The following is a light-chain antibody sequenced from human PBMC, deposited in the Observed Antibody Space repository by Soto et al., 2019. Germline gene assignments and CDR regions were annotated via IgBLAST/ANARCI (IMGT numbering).Light chain of an antibody. CDR2: DDN. Sequence: QSALTQPPSVSAAPGQKVTISCSGSSSNIGGHTVSWYQQLPGTAPNLLIYDDNTQPSGVPDRFSCSKSGTSATLRIAGFQTGDEADYYCGSWDSSLSAYVFGTGTKVTVL. CDR1: SSNIGGHT. V-gene: IGLV1-51*01. CDR3: GSWDSSLSAYV. J-gene: IGLJ1*01.